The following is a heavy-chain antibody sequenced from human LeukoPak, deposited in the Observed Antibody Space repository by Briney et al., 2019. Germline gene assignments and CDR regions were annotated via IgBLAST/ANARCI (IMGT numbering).Heavy chain of an antibody. CDR1: GFTFSSYA. Sequence: GGSLRLSCAASGFTFSSYAMHWVRQAPGKGLEWVAVISYDGSNKYYADSVKGRFTISRDNSKNTLYLQMNSLRAEDTAVYYCARDQRNWNSRSGVDYWGQGTLVTVSS. CDR2: ISYDGSNK. V-gene: IGHV3-30*04. J-gene: IGHJ4*02. CDR3: ARDQRNWNSRSGVDY. D-gene: IGHD1-7*01.